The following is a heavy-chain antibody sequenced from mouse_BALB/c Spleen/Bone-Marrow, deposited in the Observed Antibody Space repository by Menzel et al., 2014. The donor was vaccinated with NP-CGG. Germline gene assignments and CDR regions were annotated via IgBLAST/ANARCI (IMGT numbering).Heavy chain of an antibody. Sequence: SGAELVKPGASVKLSCKASGYTFTSYYMYWVKQRPGQGLEWIGEINPSNGGTNFNEKFKSKATLTVDKSSSTAYMQLSSLTSEDSAVYYCTRSNGYWFAYWGQGTLVTVSA. CDR1: GYTFTSYY. CDR2: INPSNGGT. V-gene: IGHV1S81*02. D-gene: IGHD2-2*01. J-gene: IGHJ3*01. CDR3: TRSNGYWFAY.